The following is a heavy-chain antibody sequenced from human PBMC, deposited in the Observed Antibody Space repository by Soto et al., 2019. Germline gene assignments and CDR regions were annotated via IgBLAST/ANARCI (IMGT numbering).Heavy chain of an antibody. Sequence: SETLSLTCGVYGGSFSNYYWTWIRQPPGKGLEWIGEINHSGSTNYNPSLKTRVTISVDTSKNQFALRLSSVTAADTALYYCVRGIVLMLYASFDSWGQGTLVTVSS. CDR1: GGSFSNYY. J-gene: IGHJ4*02. D-gene: IGHD2-8*01. CDR2: INHSGST. V-gene: IGHV4-34*01. CDR3: VRGIVLMLYASFDS.